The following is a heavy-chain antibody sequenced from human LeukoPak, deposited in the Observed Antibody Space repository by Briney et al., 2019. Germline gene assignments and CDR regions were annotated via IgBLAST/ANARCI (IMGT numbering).Heavy chain of an antibody. CDR3: ARQGEYYDSSGYLPFDY. CDR1: GYSFTSYL. V-gene: IGHV5-51*01. CDR2: IYPGDSDT. J-gene: IGHJ4*02. D-gene: IGHD3-22*01. Sequence: GESLKISCKGSGYSFTSYLICGVRPMARESLEWRWIIYPGDSDTRYSPSFQGQVTISADKSISTAYLQWSSLKASDPAMYYCARQGEYYDSSGYLPFDYWGQGTLDSVSS.